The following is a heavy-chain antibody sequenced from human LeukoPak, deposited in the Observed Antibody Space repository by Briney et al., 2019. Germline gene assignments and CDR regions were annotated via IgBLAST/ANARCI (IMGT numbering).Heavy chain of an antibody. CDR2: ISYEGSNK. J-gene: IGHJ3*02. CDR3: ARVRSSGWYVRDDAFDI. V-gene: IGHV3-30*04. Sequence: GGSLRLSCAASGFTFSSYAMHWVRQAPGKGLEWVAVISYEGSNKYYADSLKGRFTISRDNSKNTLYLQMKSLRAEDTAVYYCARVRSSGWYVRDDAFDIWGQGTMVTVSS. CDR1: GFTFSSYA. D-gene: IGHD6-19*01.